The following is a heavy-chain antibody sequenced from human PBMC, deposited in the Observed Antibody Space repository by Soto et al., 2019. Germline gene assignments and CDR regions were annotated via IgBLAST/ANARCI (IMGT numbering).Heavy chain of an antibody. CDR1: GYTLTNYA. D-gene: IGHD2-15*01. Sequence: QVQLVQSGAEVKKPGASVKVSCKASGYTLTNYAMHWVRQAPGQRLEWMGWINAGNGNTKYSQKLQGRVTITRDTSASTAYMDLSSLRSEDTAVYYCARFIGGAYGMDVWGQGTTVTVSS. J-gene: IGHJ6*02. CDR3: ARFIGGAYGMDV. CDR2: INAGNGNT. V-gene: IGHV1-3*01.